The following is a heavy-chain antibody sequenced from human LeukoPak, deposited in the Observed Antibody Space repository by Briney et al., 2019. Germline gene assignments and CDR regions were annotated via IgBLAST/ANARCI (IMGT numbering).Heavy chain of an antibody. CDR1: GYTFTGYY. CDR3: ARFHYYGSGSLDY. V-gene: IGHV1-2*02. J-gene: IGHJ4*02. CDR2: INPNSGGT. D-gene: IGHD3-10*01. Sequence: ASVKVSCKASGYTFTGYYMHWVRQAPGQGLEWMGWINPNSGGTNFAQKFQGRVTMTRDTSISTAYMELSRLRSDDTAVYYCARFHYYGSGSLDYWGQETLVTVSS.